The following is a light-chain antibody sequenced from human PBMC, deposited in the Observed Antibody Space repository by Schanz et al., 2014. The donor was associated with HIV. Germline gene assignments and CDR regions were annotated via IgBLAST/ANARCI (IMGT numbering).Light chain of an antibody. CDR3: SSYTTNGPLV. J-gene: IGLJ2*01. Sequence: QSALTQPASVSGSPGQSITISCTGANSDVGSYNLVSWYQQHPGKAPKLMIFEVSKRPSGISDRFSGSKSGNTASLTISGLQAEDEADYYCSSYTTNGPLVFGGGTKVTVL. CDR1: NSDVGSYNL. V-gene: IGLV2-14*02. CDR2: EVS.